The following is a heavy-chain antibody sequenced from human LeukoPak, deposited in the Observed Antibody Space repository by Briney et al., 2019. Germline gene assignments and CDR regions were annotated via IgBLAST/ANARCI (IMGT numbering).Heavy chain of an antibody. CDR3: TTEAKWELAYNWFDP. J-gene: IGHJ5*02. D-gene: IGHD1-26*01. CDR1: GFTFSNAW. CDR2: IKSKTDGGTT. Sequence: GGSLRLSCAASGFTFSNAWMSWVRQAPGKGLEWVGRIKSKTDGGTTDYAAPVKGRFTISRDDSKNTLYLKMNSLKTEDTAVYYCTTEAKWELAYNWFDPWGQGTLVTVSS. V-gene: IGHV3-15*01.